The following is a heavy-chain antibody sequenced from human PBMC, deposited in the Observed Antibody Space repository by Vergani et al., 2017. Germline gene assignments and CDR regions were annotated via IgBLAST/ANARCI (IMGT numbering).Heavy chain of an antibody. J-gene: IGHJ6*02. Sequence: QVQLQESGPGLVKPSETLSLTCTVSGGSISSYYWSWIRQPPGKGLEWIGYIYYSGSTNYNPSLKSRVTISVDTSKNQFSLKLSSVTAADTAVYYCARGSWIQPSRYGMDVWGQGP. V-gene: IGHV4-59*01. CDR3: ARGSWIQPSRYGMDV. CDR2: IYYSGST. D-gene: IGHD5-18*01. CDR1: GGSISSYY.